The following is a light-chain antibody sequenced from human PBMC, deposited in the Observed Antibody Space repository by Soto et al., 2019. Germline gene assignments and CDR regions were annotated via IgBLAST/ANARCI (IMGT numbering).Light chain of an antibody. Sequence: DIVMTQSPDSLGMSLGERATINCKSSQNILYKSKNKNYLAWYQQKPGQPPKLLIYWASTRESGVPDRFSGSGSGTDFSLTINRLEPEDSAVYFCQQYGSSPWTFGQGTKVDIK. CDR1: QNILYKSKNKNY. J-gene: IGKJ1*01. CDR2: WAS. V-gene: IGKV4-1*01. CDR3: QQYGSSPWT.